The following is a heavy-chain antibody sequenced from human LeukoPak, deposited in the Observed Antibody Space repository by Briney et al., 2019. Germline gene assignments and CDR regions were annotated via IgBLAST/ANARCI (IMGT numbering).Heavy chain of an antibody. Sequence: ASVKVSCKASGYTFTSYDINWVRQATGQGLEWMGWMNPNSGNTGYAQKFQGRVTMTRNTSISTAYTELSSLRSEDTAVYYCAVSTEYYYDSSGYSSSSSMDVWGQGTTVTVSS. D-gene: IGHD3-22*01. CDR1: GYTFTSYD. V-gene: IGHV1-8*01. CDR2: MNPNSGNT. CDR3: AVSTEYYYDSSGYSSSSSMDV. J-gene: IGHJ6*02.